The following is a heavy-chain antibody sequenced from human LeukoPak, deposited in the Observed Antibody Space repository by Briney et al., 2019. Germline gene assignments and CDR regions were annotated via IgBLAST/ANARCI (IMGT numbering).Heavy chain of an antibody. CDR3: AIFDASTYGYGIFSTDRAFDY. V-gene: IGHV4-39*07. J-gene: IGHJ4*02. CDR1: GGSISSSSYY. D-gene: IGHD5-18*01. CDR2: IYYSGST. Sequence: NPSETLSLTCTVSGGSISSSSYYRGWIRQPPGKGLEWIGSIYYSGSTYYNPSLKSRVTISVDTSKNQFSLKLSSVTAADTAVYYCAIFDASTYGYGIFSTDRAFDYWGQGILATVSS.